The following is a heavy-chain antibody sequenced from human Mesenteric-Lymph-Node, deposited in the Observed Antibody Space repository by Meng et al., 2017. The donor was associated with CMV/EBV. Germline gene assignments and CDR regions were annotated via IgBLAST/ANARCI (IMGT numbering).Heavy chain of an antibody. D-gene: IGHD3-22*01. Sequence: MSWIRQAPGKGLEWVAGINGGGAGGITFYADSVKGRFTISRDNSKATLFLQMNSLRVDDTAVYFCAKDSETDHYDSSGYYFPRFDFWGQGTSVTVSS. CDR3: AKDSETDHYDSSGYYFPRFDF. V-gene: IGHV3-23*01. J-gene: IGHJ4*02. CDR2: INGGGAGGIT.